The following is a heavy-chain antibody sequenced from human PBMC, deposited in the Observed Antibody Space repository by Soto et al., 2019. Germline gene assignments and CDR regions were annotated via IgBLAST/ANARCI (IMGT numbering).Heavy chain of an antibody. CDR3: AARRGGYDLDSSGWYF. Sequence: PGESLKISCKGSVYSFTSYWIGWVRQMPGKGLEWMGIIYPGDSDTRYSPSFQGQVTISADKSISTAYLQWSSLKASDTAMYYCAARRGGYDLDSSGWYFWGQGTLVTVSS. D-gene: IGHD6-19*01. CDR2: IYPGDSDT. V-gene: IGHV5-51*03. CDR1: VYSFTSYW. J-gene: IGHJ4*02.